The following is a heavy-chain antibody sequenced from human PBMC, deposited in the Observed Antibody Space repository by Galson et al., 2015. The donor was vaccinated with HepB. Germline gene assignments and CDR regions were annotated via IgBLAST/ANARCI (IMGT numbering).Heavy chain of an antibody. CDR3: AMRQPTSYFDP. CDR2: ISGSGGST. CDR1: GFTFSNYG. Sequence: SLRLSCAASGFTFSNYGMSWVRQAPGKGLEWVSGISGSGGSTYYADSVKGRFTISRDNSENTLYLQMKSLRDEDTAVYYCAMRQPTSYFDPWGQGSLVTVSS. V-gene: IGHV3-23*01. D-gene: IGHD1-26*01. J-gene: IGHJ5*02.